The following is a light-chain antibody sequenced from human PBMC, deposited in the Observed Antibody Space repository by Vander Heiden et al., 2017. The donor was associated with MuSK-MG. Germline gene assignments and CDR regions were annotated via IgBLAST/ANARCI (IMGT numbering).Light chain of an antibody. J-gene: IGKJ4*01. V-gene: IGKV1-6*01. CDR1: QGIRND. Sequence: AVQMTQSPSSLSASVGDRVTITCRASQGIRNDLGWYQQKPGEAPKLLIYAASTLQSGVPSRFSGSASGTDFTLTISSLQPEDFATYYCLQEDDALTFGGGTKVEIK. CDR2: AAS. CDR3: LQEDDALT.